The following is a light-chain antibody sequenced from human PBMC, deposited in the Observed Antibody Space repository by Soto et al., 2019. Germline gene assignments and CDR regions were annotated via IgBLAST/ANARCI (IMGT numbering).Light chain of an antibody. Sequence: QSVLTQPASVSGSPGQSITISCTGSSSDVGNYNLVSWYQQQPGKAPKLMIYEDTKWPSGVSNRFSGSKSGNTAYLTSSGLQAEDEADYYCWSYAVGRTYVFGTGTKVTVL. CDR3: WSYAVGRTYV. CDR1: SSDVGNYNL. V-gene: IGLV2-23*01. CDR2: EDT. J-gene: IGLJ1*01.